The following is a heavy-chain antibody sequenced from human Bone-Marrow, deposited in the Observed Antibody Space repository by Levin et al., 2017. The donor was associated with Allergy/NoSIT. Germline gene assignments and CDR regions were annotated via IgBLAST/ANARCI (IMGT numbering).Heavy chain of an antibody. V-gene: IGHV4-61*01. D-gene: IGHD6-19*01. J-gene: IGHJ6*02. CDR2: IYYGGTT. Sequence: SETLSLTCTVSGGSVSSGNYYWSWIRQPPGKGLEWIAYIYYGGTTNYNPSLKSRVSISIDTSKNQFSLKLSSVTAADTAVYYCAISKAMAGTSIYFYYGLEVWGQGSTATVSS. CDR3: AISKAMAGTSIYFYYGLEV. CDR1: GGSVSSGNYY.